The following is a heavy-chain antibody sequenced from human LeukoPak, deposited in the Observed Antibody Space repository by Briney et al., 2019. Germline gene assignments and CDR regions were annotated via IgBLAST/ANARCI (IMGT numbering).Heavy chain of an antibody. CDR1: GYTLTELS. V-gene: IGHV1-24*01. CDR3: APAYCGGDCYSYWFDP. D-gene: IGHD2-21*01. CDR2: FDPEDGET. Sequence: ASVKVSCKVSGYTLTELSMHWVRQAPGKGLEWMGGFDPEDGETIYAQKFQGRVTMTEDTSTDTAYMELSSLRSEDTAVYYCAPAYCGGDCYSYWFDPWSQGTLVTVSS. J-gene: IGHJ5*02.